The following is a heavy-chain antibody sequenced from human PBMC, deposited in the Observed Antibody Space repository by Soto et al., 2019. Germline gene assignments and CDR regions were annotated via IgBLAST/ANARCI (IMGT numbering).Heavy chain of an antibody. J-gene: IGHJ4*02. V-gene: IGHV4-59*01. CDR1: GGSISSYY. Sequence: PSETLSLTCTVSGGSISSYYWSWIRQPPGKGLEWIGYIYYSGSTNYNPSLKSRVTISVDTSKNQFSLKLSSVTAADPAGYYCARAQWGKNFDYWGQGTLVTVSS. CDR3: ARAQWGKNFDY. CDR2: IYYSGST. D-gene: IGHD6-19*01.